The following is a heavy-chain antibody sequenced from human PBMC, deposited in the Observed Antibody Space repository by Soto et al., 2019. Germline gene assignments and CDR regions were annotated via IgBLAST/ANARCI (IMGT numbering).Heavy chain of an antibody. J-gene: IGHJ4*01. V-gene: IGHV3-7*01. D-gene: IGHD2-8*01. Sequence: EEQLVASGGGLVQPGGSLRLSCAASGFTLRSYWMSWVRQAPGKGLEWLATIKTDASEKKYVDSVKGRFTVFRDNAKNSLYLQMDSLRAEDTPVYYCTRDSGYGTWNSVNHYLACLGRGTLVTVPS. CDR1: GFTLRSYW. CDR3: TRDSGYGTWNSVNHYLAC. CDR2: IKTDASEK.